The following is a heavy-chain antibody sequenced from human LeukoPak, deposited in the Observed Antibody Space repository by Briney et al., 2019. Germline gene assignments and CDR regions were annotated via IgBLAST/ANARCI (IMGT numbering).Heavy chain of an antibody. D-gene: IGHD5-18*01. V-gene: IGHV4-34*01. CDR2: INHSGST. J-gene: IGHJ4*02. CDR3: ARGGIQLWFPKYFDY. Sequence: SETLSLTCAVYGGSFSGYYWSWIRQPPGKGLEWIGEINHSGSTNYNPSLKSRVTISVDTSKNQFSLKLSSVTAADTAVYYCARGGIQLWFPKYFDYWGQGTLVTVSP. CDR1: GGSFSGYY.